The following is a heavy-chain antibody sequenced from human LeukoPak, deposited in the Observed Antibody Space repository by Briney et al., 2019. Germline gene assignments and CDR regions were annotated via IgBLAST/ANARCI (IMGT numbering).Heavy chain of an antibody. CDR2: ISNNGRNK. D-gene: IGHD2-2*01. Sequence: GGSLRLSCAASGFTFSTYAIHWVRQAPGKGLEWVAFISNNGRNKDYADSVKGRFTISRDNSKNTLYLQMNSLRAEDTAVYYCAKDRRVVPAATLDYWGQGTLVTVSS. V-gene: IGHV3-30*04. J-gene: IGHJ4*02. CDR1: GFTFSTYA. CDR3: AKDRRVVPAATLDY.